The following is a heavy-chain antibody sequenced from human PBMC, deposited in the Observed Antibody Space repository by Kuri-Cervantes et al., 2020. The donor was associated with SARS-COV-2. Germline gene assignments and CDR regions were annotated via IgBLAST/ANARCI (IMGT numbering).Heavy chain of an antibody. CDR1: GFTVSSNH. D-gene: IGHD2-2*01. CDR2: IYNDGTT. CDR3: AKTTPGSTSRIFYGMEV. V-gene: IGHV3-53*01. J-gene: IGHJ6*02. Sequence: GALKISCAASGFTVSSNHMSWVRQAPGKGLEWVSIIYNDGTTYYADSVKGRFTISRDNSKNMVYLQVNSLRAEDTAVYYCAKTTPGSTSRIFYGMEVWGQGTTVTVSS.